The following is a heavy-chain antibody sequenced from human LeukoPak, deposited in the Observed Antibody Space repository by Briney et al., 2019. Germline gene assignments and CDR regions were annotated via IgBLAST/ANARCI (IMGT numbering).Heavy chain of an antibody. J-gene: IGHJ3*02. Sequence: SETLSLTCIVSRGSISSYYWSWIRQPPGKGLEWIAYIHYSGSTNYNPSLKSRVTISVDTSKNQFSLKLSSVTAADTAVYYCARARAPWRAFDIWGQGTMVTVSS. D-gene: IGHD5-24*01. V-gene: IGHV4-59*01. CDR3: ARARAPWRAFDI. CDR1: RGSISSYY. CDR2: IHYSGST.